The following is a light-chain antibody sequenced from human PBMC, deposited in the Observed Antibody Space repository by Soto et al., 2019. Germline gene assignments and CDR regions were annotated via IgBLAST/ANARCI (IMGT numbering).Light chain of an antibody. CDR2: GAS. CDR1: QTILYSSNNKNY. J-gene: IGKJ1*01. V-gene: IGKV4-1*01. CDR3: QQYYTTRT. Sequence: DIVMTQSPDSLAVSLGERATINCKSSQTILYSSNNKNYLAWYQQRPGQPPKLLIYGASTRESGVPDRFSGXXXXXXFXLTISSLQAEDVAVYYCQQYYTTRTFGQGTKVEIK.